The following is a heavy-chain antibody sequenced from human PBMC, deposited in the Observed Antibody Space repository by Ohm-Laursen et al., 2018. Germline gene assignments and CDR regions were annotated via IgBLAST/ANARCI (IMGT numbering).Heavy chain of an antibody. D-gene: IGHD5-24*01. CDR1: DGSFSGYY. J-gene: IGHJ4*02. CDR3: ARKDGYKHSDY. Sequence: GTLSLTCAVYDGSFSGYYWTWIRQPPGKGLEWIGGINHSETTNYNPSLKSRLTISVDTSKKQFSLKLSSVTAADTAVYYCARKDGYKHSDYWGQGTPVTVSS. V-gene: IGHV4-34*01. CDR2: INHSETT.